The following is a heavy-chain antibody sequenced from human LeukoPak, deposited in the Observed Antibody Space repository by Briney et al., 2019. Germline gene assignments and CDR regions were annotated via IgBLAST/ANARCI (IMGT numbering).Heavy chain of an antibody. V-gene: IGHV3-33*01. CDR3: ARDRDSSIVGTMDY. CDR2: IWYDGSNK. Sequence: PGGSLRLSCAASGFTFSSYGMHWVRQAPGKGLEWVAVIWYDGSNKYYADSVKGRFTISRDNSKNTLYLQMNSLRAEDTAVYYCARDRDSSIVGTMDYWGQGTLVTVSS. J-gene: IGHJ4*02. D-gene: IGHD6-13*01. CDR1: GFTFSSYG.